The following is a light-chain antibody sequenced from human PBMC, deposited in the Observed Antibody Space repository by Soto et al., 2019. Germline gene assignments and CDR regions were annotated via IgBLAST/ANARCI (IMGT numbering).Light chain of an antibody. CDR3: SSYTSSSLYV. J-gene: IGLJ1*01. CDR1: SSDVGGYDY. V-gene: IGLV2-14*03. Sequence: QSALTQPASVSGSPGQSITISCTGTSSDVGGYDYVSWYQHHPGKAPKLMIYDVSNRPSGVSNRFSGSKSGNTASLTISGLQADDDADYYCSSYTSSSLYVFGTGTKLTVL. CDR2: DVS.